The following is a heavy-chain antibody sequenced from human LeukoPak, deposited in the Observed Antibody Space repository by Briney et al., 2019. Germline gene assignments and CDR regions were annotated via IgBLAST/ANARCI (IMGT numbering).Heavy chain of an antibody. Sequence: GGSLRLSCAASGFTFSDYYMSWIRQAPGKGLEWVSHISSFSNFRSYADSVKGRFTISRDDAKNSLYLQVNSLRAEDTAVYYCARPTIAAAGNFEYWGQGTLVTVSS. CDR3: ARPTIAAAGNFEY. CDR2: ISSFSNFR. V-gene: IGHV3-11*03. J-gene: IGHJ4*02. D-gene: IGHD6-13*01. CDR1: GFTFSDYY.